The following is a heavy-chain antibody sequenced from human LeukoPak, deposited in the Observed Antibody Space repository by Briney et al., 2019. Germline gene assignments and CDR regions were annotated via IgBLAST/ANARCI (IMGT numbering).Heavy chain of an antibody. D-gene: IGHD6-25*01. J-gene: IGHJ1*01. Sequence: SETLSLTCTVSGGPISSYYWSWIRQPPGKGLEWIGYIYYSGSTNYNPSLKSRVTISVDTSKNQFSLKLSSVTAADTAVYYCARTAAGYFQHWGQGTLVTVSS. CDR2: IYYSGST. V-gene: IGHV4-59*01. CDR1: GGPISSYY. CDR3: ARTAAGYFQH.